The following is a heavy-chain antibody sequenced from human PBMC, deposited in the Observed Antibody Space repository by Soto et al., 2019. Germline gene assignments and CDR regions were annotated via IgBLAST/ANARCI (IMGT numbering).Heavy chain of an antibody. CDR2: INHSGST. CDR3: ARGRPGYFEWLRNYYFDY. D-gene: IGHD3-9*01. Sequence: PSHTLSLTCAVYGGSFSGYYWSWIRQPPGKGLEWIGEINHSGSTNYNPSLKSRVTISVDTSKNQFSLKLSSVTAADTAVYYCARGRPGYFEWLRNYYFDYWGQGTLVTASS. CDR1: GGSFSGYY. V-gene: IGHV4-34*01. J-gene: IGHJ4*02.